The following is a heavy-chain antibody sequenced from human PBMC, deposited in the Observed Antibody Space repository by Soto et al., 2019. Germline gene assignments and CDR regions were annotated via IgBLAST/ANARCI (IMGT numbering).Heavy chain of an antibody. J-gene: IGHJ6*02. CDR1: GYTFTSYG. CDR3: ARPSPYVDLTGSWYYYGMDV. D-gene: IGHD3-10*01. Sequence: ASVKVSCKASGYTFTSYGISWVRQAPGQGLEWMGWISPYNGNTNYAQKLQGRVTMTTDTSTSTAYMELRSLRSDDTAVYYCARPSPYVDLTGSWYYYGMDVWGQGTTVTVSS. CDR2: ISPYNGNT. V-gene: IGHV1-18*01.